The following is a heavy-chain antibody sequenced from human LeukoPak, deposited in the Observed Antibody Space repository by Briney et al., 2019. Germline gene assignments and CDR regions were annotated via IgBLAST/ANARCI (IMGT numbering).Heavy chain of an antibody. V-gene: IGHV3-7*01. CDR1: GFTFSNYW. J-gene: IGHJ4*02. Sequence: GGSLRLSCAASGFTFSNYWMDWVRQAPGKGLEWVANIKQDGTEKHYVDSVKGRFTISRDNAKNSLYLQMSSLRAEDTALYYCSQSLNYWGQGTLVTVSS. CDR3: SQSLNY. CDR2: IKQDGTEK.